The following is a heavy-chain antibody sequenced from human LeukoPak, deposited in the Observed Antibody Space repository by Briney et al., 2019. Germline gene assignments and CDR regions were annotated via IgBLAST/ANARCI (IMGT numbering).Heavy chain of an antibody. Sequence: PSETLSLTCTVSGYSISSGYYWGWIRQPPGKGLEWIGSFYHGGSTYYNPSLKSRVTISVDTSKNHFSLKLSSVTAADTAVYYCARHYSSPFDPWGQGTLVTVSS. J-gene: IGHJ5*02. V-gene: IGHV4-38-2*02. CDR2: FYHGGST. CDR3: ARHYSSPFDP. D-gene: IGHD6-13*01. CDR1: GYSISSGYY.